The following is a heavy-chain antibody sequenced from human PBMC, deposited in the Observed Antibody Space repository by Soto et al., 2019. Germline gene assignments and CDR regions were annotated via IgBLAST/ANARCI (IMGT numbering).Heavy chain of an antibody. CDR1: GYTFTNYY. V-gene: IGHV1-46*01. J-gene: IGHJ4*02. D-gene: IGHD3-22*01. CDR2: IDPSGGDT. Sequence: GASVKVSCKASGYTFTNYYVHWVRQAPGQGLEWMGVIDPSGGDTNYAQNFQGRVSMTSDTSTSTIYMELSSLRSEDTAVYYCARDYYLGSGCFDYWGQGTLVTVSS. CDR3: ARDYYLGSGCFDY.